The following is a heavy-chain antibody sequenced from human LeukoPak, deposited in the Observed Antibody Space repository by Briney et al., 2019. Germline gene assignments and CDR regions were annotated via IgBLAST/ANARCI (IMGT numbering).Heavy chain of an antibody. Sequence: ASVKVSCKASGYIFDKYAIHWVRQAPGQRLDWMGWIDAGNGRTKYSQKFQARVIITRDTSVSTAYMELSSLRSEDTAVYYCARGIWYQGNYYFDSWGQGTPVTVSS. CDR1: GYIFDKYA. V-gene: IGHV1-3*01. J-gene: IGHJ4*02. CDR3: ARGIWYQGNYYFDS. D-gene: IGHD1-14*01. CDR2: IDAGNGRT.